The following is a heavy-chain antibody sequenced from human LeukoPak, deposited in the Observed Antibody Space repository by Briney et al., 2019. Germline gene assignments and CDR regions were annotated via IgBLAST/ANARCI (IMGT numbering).Heavy chain of an antibody. Sequence: GGSLRLSCAASGFTFSSYAMSWVRQAPGKGLEWVSAISGSGGSTYYADSVKGRFTISRDNSKNTLYLQMNSLRAEDTAVYYCAKDQEVTVIVVAFDAFDIWGQGTMVTVSS. CDR1: GFTFSSYA. J-gene: IGHJ3*02. D-gene: IGHD3-22*01. V-gene: IGHV3-23*01. CDR3: AKDQEVTVIVVAFDAFDI. CDR2: ISGSGGST.